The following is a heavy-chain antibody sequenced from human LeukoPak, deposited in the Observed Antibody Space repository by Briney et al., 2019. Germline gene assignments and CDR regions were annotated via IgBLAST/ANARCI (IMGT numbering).Heavy chain of an antibody. CDR3: AKDRNALYYYGSGSLDY. Sequence: GGSLRLSCAASGFTFSSFGMHWVRQAPGKGLEWVAFIRFDGNSKWYADSVKGRFTISRDISKNTLYLQMNSLRAEDTAVYYCAKDRNALYYYGSGSLDYWGHGTLVTVSS. D-gene: IGHD3-10*01. CDR1: GFTFSSFG. V-gene: IGHV3-30*02. J-gene: IGHJ4*01. CDR2: IRFDGNSK.